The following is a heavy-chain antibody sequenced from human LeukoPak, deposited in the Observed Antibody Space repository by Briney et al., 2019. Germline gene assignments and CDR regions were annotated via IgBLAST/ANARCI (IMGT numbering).Heavy chain of an antibody. J-gene: IGHJ6*02. Sequence: PGGSLRLSCAASGFTFSTYWMHWVRQAPGKGPVWVSRINSDGGSTTYADSVNGRFTISRDNAKSTVYLQMNSLRAEDTAVYYCARSYGMDVWGQGTMVTVSS. V-gene: IGHV3-74*01. CDR2: INSDGGST. CDR1: GFTFSTYW. CDR3: ARSYGMDV.